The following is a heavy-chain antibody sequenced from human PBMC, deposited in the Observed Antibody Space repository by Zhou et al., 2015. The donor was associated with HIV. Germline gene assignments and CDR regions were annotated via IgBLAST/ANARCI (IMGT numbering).Heavy chain of an antibody. CDR2: MNPNSGNT. D-gene: IGHD4-23*01. Sequence: QVQLVQSGAEVKKPGASVKVSCRASGYSFTSHDINWVRQATGQGLEWMGWMNPNSGNTGFAQKFQGRVTMTRNTSISVAYMELSRLTFEDTAVYYCARARGDSPTLRWTTLPSLYYW. CDR1: GYSFTSHD. CDR3: ARARGDSPTLRWTTLPSLYYW. V-gene: IGHV1-8*01. J-gene: IGHJ2*01.